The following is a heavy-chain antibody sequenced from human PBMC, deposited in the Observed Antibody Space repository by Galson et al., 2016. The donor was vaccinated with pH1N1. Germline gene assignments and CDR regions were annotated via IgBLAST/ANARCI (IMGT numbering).Heavy chain of an antibody. J-gene: IGHJ4*02. CDR1: GFTLGDFY. CDR2: ISGSSSAI. D-gene: IGHD3-16*01. CDR3: ARGLKIINQNVAIRGGFDS. Sequence: SLRLSCAASGFTLGDFYMDWVRQAPGKGLQWISYISGSSSAIFYADSVKGRFTISRDNANQLLYLQMNSLRADDTAVYFCARGLKIINQNVAIRGGFDSWGRGTQVIVSS. V-gene: IGHV3-48*01.